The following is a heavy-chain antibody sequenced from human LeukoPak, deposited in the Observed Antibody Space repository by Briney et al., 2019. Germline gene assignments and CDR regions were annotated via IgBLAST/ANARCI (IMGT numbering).Heavy chain of an antibody. V-gene: IGHV1-2*02. J-gene: IGHJ4*02. Sequence: GASVKVSCKASGGTFSSYAISWVRQAPGQGLQWMGWINPNSGGTNYAQKFQGRVTMTRDTSISTAYMELSRLRSDDTAVYYCARDVRAVAGHFDYWGQGTLVTVSS. CDR3: ARDVRAVAGHFDY. CDR2: INPNSGGT. CDR1: GGTFSSYA. D-gene: IGHD6-19*01.